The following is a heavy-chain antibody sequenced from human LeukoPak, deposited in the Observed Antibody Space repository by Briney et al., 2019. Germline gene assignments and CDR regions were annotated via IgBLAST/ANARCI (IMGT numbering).Heavy chain of an antibody. D-gene: IGHD3-10*01. CDR1: GGTFSSYE. CDR3: ARGFKSYYGAFGYYYYMDV. Sequence: SVKVSCKASGGTFSSYEISWVRQAPGQGLEWMGGIIPMFGTAKYAQKFQGRVTITADKSTSTAYMELSSLRSEDTAVYYCARGFKSYYGAFGYYYYMDVWGKGTTVTISS. V-gene: IGHV1-69*06. CDR2: IIPMFGTA. J-gene: IGHJ6*03.